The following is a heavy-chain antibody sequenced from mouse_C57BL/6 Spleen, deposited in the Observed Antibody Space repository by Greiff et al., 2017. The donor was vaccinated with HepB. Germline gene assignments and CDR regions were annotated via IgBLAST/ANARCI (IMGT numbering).Heavy chain of an antibody. CDR2: IYPGDGDT. Sequence: QVQLQQSGPELVKPGASVKISCKASGYAFSSSWMNWVKQRPGKGLEWIGRIYPGDGDTNYNGKFKGKATLTADKSSSTAYMQLSSLTSEDSAVYFCARSAYYSTLYAMDYWGQGTSVTVSS. CDR3: ARSAYYSTLYAMDY. V-gene: IGHV1-82*01. D-gene: IGHD2-5*01. CDR1: GYAFSSSW. J-gene: IGHJ4*01.